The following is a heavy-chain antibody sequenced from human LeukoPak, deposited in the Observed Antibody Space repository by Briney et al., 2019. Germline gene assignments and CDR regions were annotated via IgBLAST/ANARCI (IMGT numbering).Heavy chain of an antibody. J-gene: IGHJ3*02. CDR3: AKDGRQRKTYFYGSGSANAFDM. D-gene: IGHD3-10*01. CDR2: ISWNSGSI. CDR1: GFTFDDYA. V-gene: IGHV3-9*03. Sequence: PGGSLRLSCAASGFTFDDYAMHWVRQAPGKGLEWVSGISWNSGSIGYADSVKGRFTISRDNAKNSLYLQMNSLRAEDMALYYCAKDGRQRKTYFYGSGSANAFDMWGQGTMVTVSS.